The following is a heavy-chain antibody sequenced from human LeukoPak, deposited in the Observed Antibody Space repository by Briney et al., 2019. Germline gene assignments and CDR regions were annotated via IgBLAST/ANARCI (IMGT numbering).Heavy chain of an antibody. Sequence: GSLRLSCAASGFTFSSNAMSWVRQAPGKGLEWVSAISGSGGSTYYADSVKGRFTISRDNSKNTLYLQMNSLRAEDTAVYYCAKSSRRHGTFDYWGQGTLVTVSS. CDR3: AKSSRRHGTFDY. D-gene: IGHD1-1*01. CDR1: GFTFSSNA. V-gene: IGHV3-23*01. CDR2: ISGSGGST. J-gene: IGHJ4*02.